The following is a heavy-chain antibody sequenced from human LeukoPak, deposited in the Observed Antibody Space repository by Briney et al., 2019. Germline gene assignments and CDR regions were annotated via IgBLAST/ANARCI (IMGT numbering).Heavy chain of an antibody. CDR1: GFTVSNNH. V-gene: IGHV3-66*01. D-gene: IGHD1-26*01. J-gene: IGHJ4*02. Sequence: GGSLRLSCAASGFTVSNNHMSWVRQAPGKGLEWVSVIYSGGSTYYADSVKGRFTISRDNSKNTLYLQMNSVRTEDTAVYYCAREYPLYSGSDYRFDYWGQGTLVTVSS. CDR2: IYSGGST. CDR3: AREYPLYSGSDYRFDY.